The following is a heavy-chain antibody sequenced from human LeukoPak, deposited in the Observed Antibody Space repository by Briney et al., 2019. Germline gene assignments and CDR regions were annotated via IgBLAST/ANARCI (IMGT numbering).Heavy chain of an antibody. D-gene: IGHD5-24*01. CDR1: GIPFSSYW. CDR3: TRVGYIDEGIDY. V-gene: IGHV3-7*04. Sequence: GGSLRLSCVASGIPFSSYWMTWVRQAPGKGLEWVANIKQDGSKKSYVDSVKGRFTISRDNAKNSLYLQMNSLRAEDTAIYYCTRVGYIDEGIDYWGQGTLVTVSS. J-gene: IGHJ4*02. CDR2: IKQDGSKK.